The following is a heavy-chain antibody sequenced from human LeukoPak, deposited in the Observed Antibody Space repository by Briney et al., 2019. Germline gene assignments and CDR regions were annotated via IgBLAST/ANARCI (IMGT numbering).Heavy chain of an antibody. CDR2: IYYSGST. D-gene: IGHD6-13*01. V-gene: IGHV4-39*07. CDR3: ARDSAAGTAL. CDR1: GGSISSSSYY. Sequence: SETLSLTCTVSGGSISSSSYYWGWIRQPPGKGLEWIGSIYYSGSTYYNPSLKSRVTISVDTSKNQFSLKLSSVTAADTAVYYCARDSAAGTALWGQGTLVTVSS. J-gene: IGHJ4*02.